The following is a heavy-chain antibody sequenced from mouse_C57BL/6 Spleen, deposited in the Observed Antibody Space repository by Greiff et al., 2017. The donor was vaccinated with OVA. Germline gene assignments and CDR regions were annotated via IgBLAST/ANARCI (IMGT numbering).Heavy chain of an antibody. CDR1: GFTFTDYY. Sequence: LVESGGGLVQPGGSLSLSCAASGFTFTDYYMSWVRQPPGKALEWLGFIRNKANGYTTEYSASVKGRFTISRDNSQSILYLQMNALRAEDSATYYCARRSNYYAMDYWGQGTSVTVSS. J-gene: IGHJ4*01. V-gene: IGHV7-3*01. CDR2: IRNKANGYTT. D-gene: IGHD2-5*01. CDR3: ARRSNYYAMDY.